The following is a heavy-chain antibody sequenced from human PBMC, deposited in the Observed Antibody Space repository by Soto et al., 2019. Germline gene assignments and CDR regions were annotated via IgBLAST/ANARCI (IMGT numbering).Heavy chain of an antibody. Sequence: SLRLSCAASGFTFSSYAMHWVRQAPGKGLEWVAVISHDGSNKYYADSVKGRFTISRDNSKNTLYLQMNSLRAEDTAVYYCAREDAAVALDYWGQGTLVTVSS. CDR2: ISHDGSNK. J-gene: IGHJ4*02. CDR1: GFTFSSYA. D-gene: IGHD6-19*01. CDR3: AREDAAVALDY. V-gene: IGHV3-30-3*01.